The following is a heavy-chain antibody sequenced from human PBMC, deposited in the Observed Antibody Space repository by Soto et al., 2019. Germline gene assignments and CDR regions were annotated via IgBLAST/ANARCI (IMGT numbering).Heavy chain of an antibody. CDR1: GGSISSYY. CDR3: ARYVDTAMAYYYYYYMDV. D-gene: IGHD5-18*01. CDR2: IYYSGST. Sequence: SETLSLTCTVSGGSISSYYWSWIRQPPGKGLEWIGYIYYSGSTNYNPSLKSRVTISVDTSKNQFSLKLSSVTAADTAVYYCARYVDTAMAYYYYYYMDVWGKGTTVTVSS. V-gene: IGHV4-59*01. J-gene: IGHJ6*03.